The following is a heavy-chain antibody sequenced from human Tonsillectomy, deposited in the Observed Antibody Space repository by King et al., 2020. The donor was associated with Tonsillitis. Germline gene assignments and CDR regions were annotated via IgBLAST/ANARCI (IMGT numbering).Heavy chain of an antibody. J-gene: IGHJ4*02. CDR3: ASQSGSLDY. Sequence: VQLVESGGGLVQPGGALRLSCAASGFTFSSYAMSWVRQAPGKGLEWVSTITGSGGGTYYADSVKGRVTISSDNSNSTPDLQMNSLRAEDTAVYSCASQSGSLDYWGQGTLVTVSS. D-gene: IGHD5-12*01. CDR2: ITGSGGGT. V-gene: IGHV3-23*04. CDR1: GFTFSSYA.